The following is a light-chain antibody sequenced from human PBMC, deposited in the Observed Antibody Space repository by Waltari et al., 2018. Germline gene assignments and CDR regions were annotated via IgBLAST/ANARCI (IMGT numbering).Light chain of an antibody. CDR1: NLGSKT. V-gene: IGLV3-21*02. CDR2: DDK. CDR3: QVWDGNSEQMV. J-gene: IGLJ3*02. Sequence: SYVLTQPHSVSVAPGQTAKITCGGSNLGSKTVPWYQQEPGQAPVVVIYDDKDRPSGIPERFSGSNSGNTATLFISRVEAGDEADYYCQVWDGNSEQMVFGGGTKLTV.